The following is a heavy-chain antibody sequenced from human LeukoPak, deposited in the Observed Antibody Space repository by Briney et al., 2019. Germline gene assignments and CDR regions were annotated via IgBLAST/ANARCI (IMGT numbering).Heavy chain of an antibody. D-gene: IGHD6-6*01. J-gene: IGHJ4*02. V-gene: IGHV4-39*01. CDR2: IYYSGST. CDR3: ASLEYSSSAGGY. Sequence: SETLSLTCTVSGGSISSSSYYWGWIRQPPGKGLEWIGSIYYSGSTYYNPSLKSRVTISVDTSKNQFSLKLSSVTAADTAVYYCASLEYSSSAGGYWGQGTLVTVSS. CDR1: GGSISSSSYY.